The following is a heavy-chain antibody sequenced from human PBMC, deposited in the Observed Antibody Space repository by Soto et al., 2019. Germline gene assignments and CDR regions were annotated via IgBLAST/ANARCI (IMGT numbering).Heavy chain of an antibody. Sequence: GESLKISCKGSGYSFTSYWIGWVRQMPGKGLEWMGIIYPGDSDTRYSPSFQGQVTISADKSISTAYLQWSSLKASDTAMYYCARLANGYDLYYYYGMDDWGQGTTVTVSS. V-gene: IGHV5-51*01. CDR3: ARLANGYDLYYYYGMDD. D-gene: IGHD5-12*01. CDR2: IYPGDSDT. J-gene: IGHJ6*02. CDR1: GYSFTSYW.